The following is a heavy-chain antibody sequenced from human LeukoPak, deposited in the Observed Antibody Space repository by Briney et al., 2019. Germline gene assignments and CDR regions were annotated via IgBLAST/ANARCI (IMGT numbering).Heavy chain of an antibody. Sequence: GGSLRLSCVGSGFTVSSDYMSWVRQAPGRGLEWVSIIYSDGSTYYANSVKGRFTISRDSSKNTLYLQMNSLRADDTAIYYCARASGFSDYAYWGQGTLVTVSS. J-gene: IGHJ4*02. CDR2: IYSDGST. CDR1: GFTVSSDY. CDR3: ARASGFSDYAY. V-gene: IGHV3-66*01. D-gene: IGHD4-17*01.